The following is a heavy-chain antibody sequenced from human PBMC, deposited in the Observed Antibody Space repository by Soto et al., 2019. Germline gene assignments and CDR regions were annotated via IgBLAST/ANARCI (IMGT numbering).Heavy chain of an antibody. V-gene: IGHV4-59*01. CDR2: MYNTGST. CDR3: AKDSGYNYGYFRWFDP. J-gene: IGHJ5*02. Sequence: PSETLSLTCTVSGGSISGYYRSWIRQPPGKGLEWIGYMYNTGSTVYNPSFKSRVTISVDTSKSQFSLKLSSVTAADTAVYYCAKDSGYNYGYFRWFDPWGQGTRVTVAS. CDR1: GGSISGYY. D-gene: IGHD5-18*01.